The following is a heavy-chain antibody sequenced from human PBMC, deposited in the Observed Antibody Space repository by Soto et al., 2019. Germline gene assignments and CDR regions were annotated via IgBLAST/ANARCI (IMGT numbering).Heavy chain of an antibody. J-gene: IGHJ4*02. CDR3: TTSLGRGTASSGGID. CDR2: IADGAASA. V-gene: IGHV3-23*01. Sequence: ELQLLESGGGLVQPGGSLRLSCAASGFTFSSSAMIWVRQAPGKGLEWVSGIADGAASASYSDAVKGRFTISRDNSRNALYLPLNSLGADDTAVDHCTTSLGRGTASSGGIDWGQGTLVSVAP. CDR1: GFTFSSSA. D-gene: IGHD6-6*01.